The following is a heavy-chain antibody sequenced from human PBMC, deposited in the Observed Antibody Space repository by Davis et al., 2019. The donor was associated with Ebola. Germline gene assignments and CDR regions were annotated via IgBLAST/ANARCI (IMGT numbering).Heavy chain of an antibody. V-gene: IGHV4-31*03. CDR1: GGSISSGGYY. J-gene: IGHJ6*02. CDR3: ARVPGIAARPGGYYYYYGMDV. Sequence: SETLSLTCTVSGGSISSGGYYWSWIRQHPGKGLEWIGYIYYSGGTYYNPSLKSRVTISVDTSKNQFSLKLSSVTAADTAVYYCARVPGIAARPGGYYYYYGMDVWGQGTTVTVSS. CDR2: IYYSGGT. D-gene: IGHD6-6*01.